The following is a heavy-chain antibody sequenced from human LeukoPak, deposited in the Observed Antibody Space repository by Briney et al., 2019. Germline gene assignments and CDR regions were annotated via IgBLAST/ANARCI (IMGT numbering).Heavy chain of an antibody. Sequence: GASVKVSCKTSGYTFTKYYMHWVRQAPGQGLEWMGWMNPNSGDTNYTQKFQGRVTISVDTSKNQFSLKLSPVTAADTAVYYCARFRYGSGPVVGRSMDAWGQGTTVTVSS. D-gene: IGHD2-2*01. V-gene: IGHV1-2*02. CDR2: MNPNSGDT. J-gene: IGHJ6*02. CDR1: GYTFTKYY. CDR3: ARFRYGSGPVVGRSMDA.